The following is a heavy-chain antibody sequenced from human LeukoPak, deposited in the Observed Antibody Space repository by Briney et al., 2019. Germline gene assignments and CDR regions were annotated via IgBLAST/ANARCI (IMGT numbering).Heavy chain of an antibody. J-gene: IGHJ6*02. CDR1: GYTFTGYY. CDR2: INPNSGGT. V-gene: IGHV1-2*06. CDR3: ARATEDGMDV. Sequence: GASVKVSCKASGYTFTGYYMHWVRQAPGQGLEWMGRINPNSGGTNYAQKFQGRVTMTRDTSTSTVYMELSSLRSEDTAVYYCARATEDGMDVWGQGTTVTVSS.